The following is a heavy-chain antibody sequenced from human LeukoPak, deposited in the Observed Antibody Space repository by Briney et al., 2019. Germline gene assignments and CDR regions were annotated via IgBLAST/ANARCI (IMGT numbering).Heavy chain of an antibody. CDR2: IYHSGST. Sequence: SETLSLTCSVSGCSVSSGYYWGWIRQPPGKGLEWIGSIYHSGSTYYNPSLKSRVTVSVDTSKNQFSLKLSSVTAADTAVYYCAREIWGSGFYYMDVWGKGTTVTISS. CDR1: GCSVSSGYY. CDR3: AREIWGSGFYYMDV. J-gene: IGHJ6*03. V-gene: IGHV4-38-2*02. D-gene: IGHD3-10*01.